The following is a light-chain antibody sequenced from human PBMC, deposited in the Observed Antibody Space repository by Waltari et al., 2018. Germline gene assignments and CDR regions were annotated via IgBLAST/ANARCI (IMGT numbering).Light chain of an antibody. CDR3: QVWDSSSNAV. CDR1: NIGSRN. CDR2: RDN. J-gene: IGLJ2*01. Sequence: SFDLTQPLSVSVALGQTARLTCGGDNIGSRNVHWYQQKPGQAPVLVIYRDNNRPSGIPDRFSGSHSGNTATLSISRAQAGDEADYFCQVWDSSSNAVFGGGTKLTVL. V-gene: IGLV3-9*01.